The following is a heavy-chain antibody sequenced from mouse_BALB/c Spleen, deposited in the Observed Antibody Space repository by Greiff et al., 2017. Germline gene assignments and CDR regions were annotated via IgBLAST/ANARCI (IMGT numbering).Heavy chain of an antibody. V-gene: IGHV1-4*01. CDR2: INPSSGYT. CDR1: GYTFTSYT. Sequence: VQLKESGAELARPGASVKMSCKASGYTFTSYTMHWVKQRPGQGLEWIGYINPSSGYTNYNQKFKDKATLTADKSSSTAYMQLSSLTSEDSAVYYCARQGGSSSFDYWGQGTTLTVSS. CDR3: ARQGGSSSFDY. J-gene: IGHJ2*01. D-gene: IGHD1-1*01.